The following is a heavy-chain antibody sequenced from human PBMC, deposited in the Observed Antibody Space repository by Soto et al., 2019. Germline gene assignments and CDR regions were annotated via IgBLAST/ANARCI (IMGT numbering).Heavy chain of an antibody. D-gene: IGHD5-18*01. CDR2: ISNDGNRK. CDR1: GFTFARST. CDR3: VRGARLLFSSFDV. Sequence: AGSLTLSCAASGFTFARSTLHWVRQAPGKGLEWVAIISNDGNRKYYADSVKGRFNISRDNSKSIVFLQMNNLRPDDSAIYYCVRGARLLFSSFDVWGQGTVVTVSS. V-gene: IGHV3-30-3*01. J-gene: IGHJ3*01.